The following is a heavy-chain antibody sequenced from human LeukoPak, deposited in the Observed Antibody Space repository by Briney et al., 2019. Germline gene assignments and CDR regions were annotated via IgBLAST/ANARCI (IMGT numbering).Heavy chain of an antibody. CDR2: ISSSSSYI. J-gene: IGHJ4*02. CDR1: GFTFSSYW. CDR3: ARGTPPSPTYGSGSYPLDY. D-gene: IGHD3-10*01. V-gene: IGHV3-21*01. Sequence: GGSLRLSYAASGFTFSSYWMSWVRQAPGKGLEWVSSISSSSSYIYYADSVKGRFTISRDNAKNSLYLQMNSLRAEDTAVYYCARGTPPSPTYGSGSYPLDYWGQGTLVTVSS.